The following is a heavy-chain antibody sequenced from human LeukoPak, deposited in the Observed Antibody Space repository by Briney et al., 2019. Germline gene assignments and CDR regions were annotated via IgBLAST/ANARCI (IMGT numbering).Heavy chain of an antibody. CDR1: GFVFSDYY. J-gene: IGHJ6*02. Sequence: GESLRLSCAASGFVFSDYYMSWSRQAPGKGLEWISYISSSGSVTYYADSVQGRFTISRDNVKNSVFLEMNSLRVDDAAVYYCARGQGDWHYYGMDVWGQGTTVIAS. D-gene: IGHD3-9*01. CDR2: ISSSGSVT. V-gene: IGHV3-11*01. CDR3: ARGQGDWHYYGMDV.